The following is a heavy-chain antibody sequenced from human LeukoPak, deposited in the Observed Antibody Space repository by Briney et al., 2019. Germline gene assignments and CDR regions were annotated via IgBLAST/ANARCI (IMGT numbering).Heavy chain of an antibody. D-gene: IGHD3-3*01. CDR3: ARVTIFGVVFDP. CDR2: IYTSGST. CDR1: GGSISSGSYY. J-gene: IGHJ5*02. V-gene: IGHV4-61*02. Sequence: PSQTLSITCTVSGGSISSGSYYWSWIRQPAGKGLEWIGRIYTSGSTNYNPSPKSRVTISVDTSQNQFSLKLTSVTAADTAVYYCARVTIFGVVFDPWGQGTLVTVSS.